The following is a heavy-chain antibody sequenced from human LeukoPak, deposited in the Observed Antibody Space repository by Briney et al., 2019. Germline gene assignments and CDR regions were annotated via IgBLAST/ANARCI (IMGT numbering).Heavy chain of an antibody. CDR3: ARGLTVGTVTYFDY. V-gene: IGHV4-59*01. D-gene: IGHD4-23*01. CDR1: GGSISSYY. Sequence: SETLSLTCTVSGGSISSYYWSWIRQPPGKGLEWIGYIYYSGSTNYNPSLKSRVTISVDTSKNQFSLKLSSVTAADTAVYYCARGLTVGTVTYFDYRGQGTLVTVSS. CDR2: IYYSGST. J-gene: IGHJ4*02.